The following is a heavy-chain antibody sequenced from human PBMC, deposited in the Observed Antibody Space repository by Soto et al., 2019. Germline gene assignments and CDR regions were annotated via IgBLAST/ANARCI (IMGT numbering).Heavy chain of an antibody. D-gene: IGHD2-15*01. Sequence: QVQLQQWGAGLLKPSETLSLTCAVYGGSFSGYYWSWIRQPPGKGLEWIGEINHSGSTNYNPSLNSPVTISLDTSTNQFSRTLSSVTAADTAVYYCARAAPRYCSGGSGYSGRDYGGQGTLVTVSS. CDR1: GGSFSGYY. J-gene: IGHJ4*02. CDR3: ARAAPRYCSGGSGYSGRDY. V-gene: IGHV4-34*01. CDR2: INHSGST.